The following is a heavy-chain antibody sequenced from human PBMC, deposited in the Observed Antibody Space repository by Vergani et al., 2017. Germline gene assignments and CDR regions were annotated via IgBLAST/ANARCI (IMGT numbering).Heavy chain of an antibody. D-gene: IGHD3-9*01. Sequence: DVHLAESGGGFFQPGGSLRLSCSASGFSFNSYWMHWVRQVPGKGLLWVSRIKSDGSITAYADSVKGRFTISRDNAQNTLYLQMNSLRVEDTGVYYCARGRCIETCYMSNWLDSWGQGTLVTVSS. V-gene: IGHV3-74*03. J-gene: IGHJ5*01. CDR3: ARGRCIETCYMSNWLDS. CDR2: IKSDGSIT. CDR1: GFSFNSYW.